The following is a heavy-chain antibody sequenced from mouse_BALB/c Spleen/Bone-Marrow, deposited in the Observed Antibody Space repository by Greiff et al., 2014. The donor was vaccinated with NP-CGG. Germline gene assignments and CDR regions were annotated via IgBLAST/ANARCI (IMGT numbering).Heavy chain of an antibody. V-gene: IGHV14-3*02. CDR2: IDPANGNT. Sequence: DVHLVESGAELVKPGASVKLSCTASGFNIKDTYMHWVKQRPEQGLEWIGRIDPANGNTEYDTKFQGKATITADTSSNTAYLQLSSLTSEDTAVYYCARIYYYGRGYFDYWGQGTTLTVSS. D-gene: IGHD1-1*01. CDR3: ARIYYYGRGYFDY. J-gene: IGHJ2*01. CDR1: GFNIKDTY.